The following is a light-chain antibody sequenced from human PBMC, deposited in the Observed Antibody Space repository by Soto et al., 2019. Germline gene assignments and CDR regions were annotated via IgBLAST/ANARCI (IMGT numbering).Light chain of an antibody. Sequence: QSVLTQPPSVSGAPGQRVTISCTGSSSNIGADYDVHWYQHLPGTAPKLLIYGNSNRPSGVPDRFSGSKSGTSASLAITGLQADDEADYYCQSYDTSLSAVVFGGGTKLTVL. J-gene: IGLJ2*01. CDR1: SSNIGADYD. V-gene: IGLV1-40*01. CDR3: QSYDTSLSAVV. CDR2: GNS.